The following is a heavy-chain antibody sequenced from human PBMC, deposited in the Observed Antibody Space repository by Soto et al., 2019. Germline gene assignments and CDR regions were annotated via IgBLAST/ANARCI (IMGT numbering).Heavy chain of an antibody. CDR2: INHSGST. J-gene: IGHJ4*02. CDR3: ARSVGAVAVRCSFDY. CDR1: GGSFSGYY. D-gene: IGHD6-19*01. Sequence: QVQLQQWGAGLLKPSETLSLTCAVYGGSFSGYYWSWIRQPPGKGLEWIGEINHSGSTNYNPPLKSRVTISVDTSKNQYAQTLSYVTAADTAVYYCARSVGAVAVRCSFDYWGQGTLVTVSS. V-gene: IGHV4-34*01.